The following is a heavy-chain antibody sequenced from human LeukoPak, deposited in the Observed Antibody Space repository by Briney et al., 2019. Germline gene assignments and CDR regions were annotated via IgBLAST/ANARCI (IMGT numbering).Heavy chain of an antibody. D-gene: IGHD1-1*01. J-gene: IGHJ4*02. CDR1: GFTFSSLY. Sequence: GRSLRLSCAASGFTFSSLYMHWVRQAPGRGLEWVSAISSDGSNEDYADSVQGRFTISRDNSKNTLYLQMNSLRAEDTAVYYCATYNNNWANFDYWGQGTLVIVSS. V-gene: IGHV3-30-3*01. CDR2: ISSDGSNE. CDR3: ATYNNNWANFDY.